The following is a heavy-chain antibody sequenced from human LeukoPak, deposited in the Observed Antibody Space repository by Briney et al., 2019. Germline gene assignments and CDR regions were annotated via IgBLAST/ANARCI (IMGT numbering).Heavy chain of an antibody. V-gene: IGHV1-69*05. CDR1: GGTFSSYA. CDR2: IIPIFGTA. CDR3: ARRIQPKNWFDP. Sequence: SVKVSCKASGGTFSSYAISWVRQAPGQGLEWMGGIIPIFGTANYAQKFQGRVTMTTDTSTSTAYMELRSLRSDDTAVYYCARRIQPKNWFDPWGQGTLVTVSS. J-gene: IGHJ5*02. D-gene: IGHD5-18*01.